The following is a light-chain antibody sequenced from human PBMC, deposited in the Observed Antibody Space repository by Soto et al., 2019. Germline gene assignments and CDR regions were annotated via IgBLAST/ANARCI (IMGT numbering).Light chain of an antibody. Sequence: DIQMAQSPSKLSASVVDRVTITCLAMQSISSWLAWYQQRPGKAPKLLIYDASNLESGVPSRFSGSGSGTEFTLTISSLQPDDFATYYCQQYNSYSTFGQGTKVDI. CDR3: QQYNSYST. V-gene: IGKV1-5*01. CDR2: DAS. J-gene: IGKJ1*01. CDR1: QSISSW.